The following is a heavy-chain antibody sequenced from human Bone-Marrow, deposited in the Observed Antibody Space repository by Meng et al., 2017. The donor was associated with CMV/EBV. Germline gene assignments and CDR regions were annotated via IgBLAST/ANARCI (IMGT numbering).Heavy chain of an antibody. CDR1: GGSISSSSYY. CDR2: IYYSGST. V-gene: IGHV4-61*05. CDR3: ARLRMVRGVTAIDY. D-gene: IGHD3-10*01. Sequence: SETLSLTCTVSGGSISSSSYYWGWIRQPPGKRLEWIGYIYYSGSTNYNLSLKSRVTISVDTSKSQFSLKLSSVTAAVTAVYYCARLRMVRGVTAIDYWGQGTLVTVAS. J-gene: IGHJ4*02.